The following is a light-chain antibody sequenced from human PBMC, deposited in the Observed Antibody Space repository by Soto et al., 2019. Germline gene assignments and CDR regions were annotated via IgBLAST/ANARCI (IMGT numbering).Light chain of an antibody. J-gene: IGKJ5*01. Sequence: IQLTLSPSSLSASVVDIVTITFRASQGISSYLAWYQQTPGKAPKLLIYAASTLQSGVPSRFSGSGSGTDFTLTISSLQPEDFATYYCQQLNSYPITCGQGTRRENK. CDR1: QGISSY. CDR2: AAS. V-gene: IGKV1-9*01. CDR3: QQLNSYPIT.